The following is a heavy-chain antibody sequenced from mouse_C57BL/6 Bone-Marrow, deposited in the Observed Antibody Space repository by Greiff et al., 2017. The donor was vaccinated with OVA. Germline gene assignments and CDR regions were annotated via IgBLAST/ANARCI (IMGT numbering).Heavy chain of an antibody. CDR1: GFTFSSYG. CDR2: ISSGGSYT. Sequence: DVMLVESGGDLVKPGGSLKLSCAASGFTFSSYGMSWVRQTPDKRLEWVATISSGGSYTYYPDSVKGRFTISRDNAKNTLYLQMSSLKSEDTAMYYCARNDEGTWFAYWGQGTLVTVSA. CDR3: ARNDEGTWFAY. V-gene: IGHV5-6*02. D-gene: IGHD2-12*01. J-gene: IGHJ3*01.